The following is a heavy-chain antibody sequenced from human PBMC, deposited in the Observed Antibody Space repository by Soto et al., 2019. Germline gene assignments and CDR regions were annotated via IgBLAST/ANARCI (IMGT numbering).Heavy chain of an antibody. V-gene: IGHV3-23*01. CDR3: AEAGGVSARYFDT. CDR1: GFTFMKYA. Sequence: EVQLLESGGGWGQPGGSLRLSCTASGFTFMKYAMSWVRQAPGKGLEWISGISDSDDDTYYADSARGRFTISRDSSKNTLYLQMKSLGGDDTAVYYCAEAGGVSARYFDTWGQGTLVTVSS. J-gene: IGHJ4*02. D-gene: IGHD2-8*01. CDR2: ISDSDDDT.